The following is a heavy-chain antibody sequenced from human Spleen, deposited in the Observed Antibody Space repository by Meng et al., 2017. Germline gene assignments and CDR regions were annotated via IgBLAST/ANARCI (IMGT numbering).Heavy chain of an antibody. Sequence: QVQLQQGGAGLLKPSETLSLTGVVSGGSFSDYYWSWIRQPPGKGLEWIGEINHSGSTNYNPSLESRATISVDTSQNNLSLKLSSVTAADSAVYYCARDLWELRYKAPFDPWGQGILVTVSS. V-gene: IGHV4-34*01. CDR2: INHSGST. CDR3: ARDLWELRYKAPFDP. J-gene: IGHJ5*02. D-gene: IGHD3-16*01. CDR1: GGSFSDYY.